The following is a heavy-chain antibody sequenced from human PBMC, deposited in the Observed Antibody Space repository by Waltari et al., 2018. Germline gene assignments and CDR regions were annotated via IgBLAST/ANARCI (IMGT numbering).Heavy chain of an antibody. J-gene: IGHJ4*02. Sequence: EVQLVESGGGLVQPGGSLRLSCAVSGFSFSSYDMHWVRQATGKGLEWVSGIGTAGDTYYQDSGKGRFTISRENGKNSLYLQMNSLRAGDTAVYYCARGRAATVSFFDYWGQGTLVTVSS. CDR2: IGTAGDT. CDR3: ARGRAATVSFFDY. CDR1: GFSFSSYD. D-gene: IGHD6-25*01. V-gene: IGHV3-13*01.